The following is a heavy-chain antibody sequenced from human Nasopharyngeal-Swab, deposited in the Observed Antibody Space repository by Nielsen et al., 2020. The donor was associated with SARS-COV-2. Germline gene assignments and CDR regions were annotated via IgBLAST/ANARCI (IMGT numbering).Heavy chain of an antibody. D-gene: IGHD3-22*01. Sequence: SVTLSLTCTVSGVSISSSFYYWVFIRQPPGKGLAWFGTIYYSGSTYYNPSLKSRVTTSVDTSKNQFSLKLSSVTAADTAVYYCAREGGYYDSSGYLLSYYYYGMDVWGQGTTVTV. J-gene: IGHJ6*02. V-gene: IGHV4-39*07. CDR1: GVSISSSFYY. CDR2: IYYSGST. CDR3: AREGGYYDSSGYLLSYYYYGMDV.